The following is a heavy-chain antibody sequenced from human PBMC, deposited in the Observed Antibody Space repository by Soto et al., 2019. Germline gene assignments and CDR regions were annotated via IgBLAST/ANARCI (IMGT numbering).Heavy chain of an antibody. J-gene: IGHJ6*02. CDR1: GFTFSSYA. D-gene: IGHD2-21*02. CDR3: ARGDGRWSLKYYYYGMDV. V-gene: IGHV3-30-3*01. Sequence: QVQLVESGGGVVQPGRSLRLSCAASGFTFSSYAMHWVRQAPGKGLEWVAVISYDGSNKYYADSVKGRFTISRDNSKNTLYLQMNSLRAEDTAVYYCARGDGRWSLKYYYYGMDVWGQGTTVTVSS. CDR2: ISYDGSNK.